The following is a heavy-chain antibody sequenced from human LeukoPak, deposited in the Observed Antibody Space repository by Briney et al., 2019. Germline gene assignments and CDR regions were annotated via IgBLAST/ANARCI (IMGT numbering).Heavy chain of an antibody. CDR2: SYDSGST. J-gene: IGHJ3*02. D-gene: IGHD3-10*01. CDR3: ASSKWFGEFLDAFDI. Sequence: SETLSLTCTVSGGSISSGSYFWTWIRQPAGKGLEWIGRSYDSGSTNYNPSLKSRVTISVDTSKNQFSLKLSSVTAADTAVYYCASSKWFGEFLDAFDIWGQGTMVTVSS. V-gene: IGHV4-61*02. CDR1: GGSISSGSYF.